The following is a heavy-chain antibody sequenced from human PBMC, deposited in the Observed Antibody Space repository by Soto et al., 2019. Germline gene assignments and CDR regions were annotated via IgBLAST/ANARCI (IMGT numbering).Heavy chain of an antibody. Sequence: SETLSLTCTVSGGSISSGAYYWSWIRQHPGEALEWIGYIYYSGNTYYNPSLKSRVMISVDTSKNQFSLRLSSVTAADTAVYYCARAGISSSDAFDIWGHGTMVTVSS. CDR1: GGSISSGAYY. D-gene: IGHD6-6*01. J-gene: IGHJ3*02. CDR2: IYYSGNT. V-gene: IGHV4-31*03. CDR3: ARAGISSSDAFDI.